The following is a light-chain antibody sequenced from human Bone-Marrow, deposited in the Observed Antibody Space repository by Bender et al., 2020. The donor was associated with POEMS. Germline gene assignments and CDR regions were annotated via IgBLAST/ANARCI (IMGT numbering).Light chain of an antibody. Sequence: QSALTQPASVSGSPGQSITISCTGTSSDIGSYNFVSWYQQYPGKAPKLMIYEDNKRPSGVSNRFSGSKSGNTASLTISGLQAEDEADYYCCSLTPTLTWVFGGWTKLTVV. CDR3: CSLTPTLTWV. J-gene: IGLJ3*02. V-gene: IGLV2-23*01. CDR2: EDN. CDR1: SSDIGSYNF.